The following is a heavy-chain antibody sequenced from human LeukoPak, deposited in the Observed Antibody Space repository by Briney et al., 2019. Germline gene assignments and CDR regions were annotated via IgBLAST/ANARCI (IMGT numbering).Heavy chain of an antibody. Sequence: GGSLRLSCAASGFTFDDYAMHWVQQAPGKGLEWVSGISWNSGSIGYADSVKGRFTISRDNAKNSLYLQMNSLRAEDTAVYYCARDMGLEYFQLWGQGTLVTVSS. V-gene: IGHV3-9*01. J-gene: IGHJ1*01. CDR3: ARDMGLEYFQL. CDR2: ISWNSGSI. CDR1: GFTFDDYA. D-gene: IGHD3-16*01.